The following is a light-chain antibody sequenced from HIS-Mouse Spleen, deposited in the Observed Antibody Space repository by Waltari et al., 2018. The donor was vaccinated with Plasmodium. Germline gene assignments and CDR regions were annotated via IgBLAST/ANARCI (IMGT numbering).Light chain of an antibody. J-gene: IGLJ2*01. CDR2: LVS. CDR1: KLGDKY. V-gene: IGLV3-1*01. CDR3: QAWDSSTVV. Sequence: SYELTQPPSVSVSPGQTASITCSGDKLGDKYACWYQQKPGQSPVLVIYLVSKRPSGIPERFSGSNSGNTATLTISGTQAMDEADYYCQAWDSSTVVFGGGTKLTVL.